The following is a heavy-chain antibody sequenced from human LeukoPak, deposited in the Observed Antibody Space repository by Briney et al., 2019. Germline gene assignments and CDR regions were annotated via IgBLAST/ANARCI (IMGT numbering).Heavy chain of an antibody. Sequence: GGSLRLSCAASGFTFSSYSMNWVRQAPGKGLEWVSSISSSSSYIYYADSVKGRFTISRDNSKNTLYLQMNSLRAEDTAVYYCARDTSGDYGLDYWGQGTLVTVSS. CDR3: ARDTSGDYGLDY. V-gene: IGHV3-21*01. CDR1: GFTFSSYS. J-gene: IGHJ4*02. CDR2: ISSSSSYI. D-gene: IGHD4-17*01.